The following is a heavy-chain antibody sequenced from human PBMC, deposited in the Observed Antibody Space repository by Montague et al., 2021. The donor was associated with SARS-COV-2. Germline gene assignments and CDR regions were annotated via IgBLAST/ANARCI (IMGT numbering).Heavy chain of an antibody. V-gene: IGHV4-39*01. CDR2: IYYSGST. CDR3: AGQGDQRLLGYWFDP. Sequence: SETLSLTCTVSGGSISSSSYYWGWIRQPPGQGLEWIGSIYYSGSTYYNPSLKSRVTISVDTSKNQFSLKLSSVTAADTAVYYCAGQGDQRLLGYWFDPWGQGTLVTVSS. J-gene: IGHJ5*02. D-gene: IGHD2-2*01. CDR1: GGSISSSSYY.